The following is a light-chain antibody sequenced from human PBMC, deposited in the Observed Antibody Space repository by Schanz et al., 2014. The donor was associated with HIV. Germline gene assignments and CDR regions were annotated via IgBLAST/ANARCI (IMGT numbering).Light chain of an antibody. Sequence: QSVLTQPPSTSGPPGQRVTISCSGSNYNIGSNFVYWYQQLPGTAPKLLIYKNNRRPSGVPERFSGSKSGTSASLAISGLRAEDEADYYCSAWDDSRRGQVVFGGGTKVTVL. CDR3: SAWDDSRRGQVV. V-gene: IGLV1-47*01. CDR2: KNN. J-gene: IGLJ2*01. CDR1: NYNIGSNF.